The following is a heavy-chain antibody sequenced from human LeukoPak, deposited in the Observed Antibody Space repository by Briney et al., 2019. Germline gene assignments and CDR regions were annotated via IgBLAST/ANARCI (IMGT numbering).Heavy chain of an antibody. V-gene: IGHV3-23*01. CDR1: GFTFSSYA. CDR2: IRGTGGCT. D-gene: IGHD6-6*01. Sequence: GGSLRLSCAASGFTFSSYAMSWVRQAPGKGMEWVSAIRGTGGCTYYADSVQGRFTISRYNPKNTLYLQMNSLRADDTAVYYCAKQKTYSCPYYFDCWGQGTLVTVSS. J-gene: IGHJ4*02. CDR3: AKQKTYSCPYYFDC.